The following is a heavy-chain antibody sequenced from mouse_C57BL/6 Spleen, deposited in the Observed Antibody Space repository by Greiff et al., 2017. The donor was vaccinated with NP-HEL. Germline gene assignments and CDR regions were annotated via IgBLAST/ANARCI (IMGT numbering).Heavy chain of an antibody. D-gene: IGHD2-3*01. CDR1: GYAFTNYL. Sequence: VQLQQSGAELVRPGTSVKVSCKASGYAFTNYLIEWVKQRPGQGLEWIGVINPGSGGTNYNEKFKGKATLTADKSSSTAYMQLSSLTSEDSAVYFCARRGYYVDYAMDYWGQGTSVTVSS. CDR2: INPGSGGT. V-gene: IGHV1-54*01. J-gene: IGHJ4*01. CDR3: ARRGYYVDYAMDY.